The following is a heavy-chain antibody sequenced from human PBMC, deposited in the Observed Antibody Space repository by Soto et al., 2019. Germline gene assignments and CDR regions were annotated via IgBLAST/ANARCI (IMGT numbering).Heavy chain of an antibody. CDR2: INAGNGDT. V-gene: IGHV1-3*01. Sequence: VQLVQSGAEVKKPGASVRISCTASGISYTTYAIHWGRQAPGQGLEWMGWINAGNGDTRYSQRFQGRVTLTRDTSATTTYMDLSSLRSEDTSISSCARAISGYVTWGQGTLVTVSS. CDR1: GISYTTYA. CDR3: ARAISGYVT. J-gene: IGHJ4*02. D-gene: IGHD5-12*01.